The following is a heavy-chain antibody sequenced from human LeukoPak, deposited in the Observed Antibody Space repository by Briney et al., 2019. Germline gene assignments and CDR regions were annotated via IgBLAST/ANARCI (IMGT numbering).Heavy chain of an antibody. V-gene: IGHV3-48*01. CDR3: ARGITISKNWFDP. J-gene: IGHJ5*02. CDR1: GFTFSSYS. CDR2: ISSSSTI. D-gene: IGHD3-9*01. Sequence: GGSLRLSCAASGFTFSSYSMNWVRQAPGKGLEWVSYISSSSTIYYADSVKGRFTISRDNAKNSLYLQMNSLRAEDTAVYYCARGITISKNWFDPWGQGTLVTVSS.